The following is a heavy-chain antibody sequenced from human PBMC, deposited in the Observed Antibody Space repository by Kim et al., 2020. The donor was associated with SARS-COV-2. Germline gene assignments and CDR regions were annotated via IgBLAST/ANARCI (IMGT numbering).Heavy chain of an antibody. J-gene: IGHJ4*02. CDR2: VFSSGTT. Sequence: SETLSLTCTVSDGSIRDYYWSWFRQPPGKGLEWIGYVFSSGTTNYNHSLESRLTISVDTSKNQFSLRLRSVTAADTAVYYGARRDTRGYYSLWGQGSLVT. CDR3: ARRDTRGYYSL. V-gene: IGHV4-59*01. CDR1: DGSIRDYY. D-gene: IGHD3-22*01.